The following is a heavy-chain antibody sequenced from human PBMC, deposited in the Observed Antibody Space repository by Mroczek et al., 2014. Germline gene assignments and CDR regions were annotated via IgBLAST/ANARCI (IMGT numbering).Heavy chain of an antibody. CDR2: ISYDGSNK. J-gene: IGHJ6*02. CDR3: AKMYTAAGTERYYYYGMDV. V-gene: IGHV3-30*18. D-gene: IGHD6-13*01. Sequence: ESGGGVVQPGRSLRLSCAASGFTFSSYGMHWVRQAPGKGLEWVAVISYDGSNKYYADSVKGRFTISRDNSKNTLYLQMNSLRAEDTAVYYCAKMYTAAGTERYYYYGMDVWGQGTTVTVS. CDR1: GFTFSSYG.